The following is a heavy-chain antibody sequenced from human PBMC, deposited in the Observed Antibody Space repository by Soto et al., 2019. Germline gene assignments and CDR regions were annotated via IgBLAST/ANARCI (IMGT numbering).Heavy chain of an antibody. Sequence: QVQLQESGPGLVKPSQTLSLTCTVSGGSISSGDYYWSWIRQHPGKGLEWIGYSYYSGSTYYNPSLKSRVTLSVDTSKNLFSLKLSSVTAADTAVYYCARWWSGSRQGFDPWGQGTLITVSS. D-gene: IGHD3-3*01. CDR2: SYYSGST. CDR1: GGSISSGDYY. V-gene: IGHV4-31*03. CDR3: ARWWSGSRQGFDP. J-gene: IGHJ5*02.